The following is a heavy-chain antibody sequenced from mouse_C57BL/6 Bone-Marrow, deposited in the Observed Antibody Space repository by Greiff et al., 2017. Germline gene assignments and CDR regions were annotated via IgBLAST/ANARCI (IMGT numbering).Heavy chain of an antibody. Sequence: VQLQESGPGLVAPSQSLSITCTVSGFSLTSYGVHWVRQPPGKGLEWLVVIWSDGSTTYNSALKSRLSISKDNSKSQVFLKMNSLQTDDTAMYYCARHDPYYYGSSPLAMDYWGQGTSVTVSS. CDR1: GFSLTSYG. D-gene: IGHD1-1*01. V-gene: IGHV2-6-1*01. J-gene: IGHJ4*01. CDR2: IWSDGST. CDR3: ARHDPYYYGSSPLAMDY.